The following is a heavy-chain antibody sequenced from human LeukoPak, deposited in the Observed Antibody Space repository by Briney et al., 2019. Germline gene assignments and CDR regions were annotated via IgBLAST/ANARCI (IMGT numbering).Heavy chain of an antibody. Sequence: GGSLRLSCAASGFTFDDYAMHWVRQAPGKGLEWVSLISWDGGSTYYADSVKGRFTISRDNSKNSLYLQMNSLRAEDTALYYCAKESGVYSGYEELLGGYFDYWGQGTLVTVSS. J-gene: IGHJ4*02. D-gene: IGHD5-12*01. CDR2: ISWDGGST. V-gene: IGHV3-43D*03. CDR1: GFTFDDYA. CDR3: AKESGVYSGYEELLGGYFDY.